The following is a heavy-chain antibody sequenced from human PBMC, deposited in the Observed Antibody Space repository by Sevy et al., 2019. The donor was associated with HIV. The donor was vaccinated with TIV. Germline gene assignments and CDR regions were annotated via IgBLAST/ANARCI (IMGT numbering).Heavy chain of an antibody. CDR2: IRSKANSYAT. CDR3: TVIFSGSYGPYYYYYMDV. CDR1: GFTFSGSA. D-gene: IGHD3-10*02. V-gene: IGHV3-73*01. J-gene: IGHJ6*03. Sequence: GGSLRLSCAASGFTFSGSAMHWVRQASGKGLEWVGRIRSKANSYATAYAASVKGRFTISRDDSKNTAYLQMNSLKTEDTAVYYCTVIFSGSYGPYYYYYMDVWGKGTTVTVSS.